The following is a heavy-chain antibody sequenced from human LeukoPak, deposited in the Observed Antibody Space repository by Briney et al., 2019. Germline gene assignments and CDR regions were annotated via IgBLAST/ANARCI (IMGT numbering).Heavy chain of an antibody. CDR3: ARDYGSHFWSGRYYYYYYYMDV. V-gene: IGHV4-38-2*02. D-gene: IGHD3-3*02. J-gene: IGHJ6*03. Sequence: SETLSLTCTASGYSISSGYYWGWIRQPPGKGLEWIGSIYHSGSTYYNPSLKSRVTISVDTSKNQFSLKLSSVTAADTAVYYCARDYGSHFWSGRYYYYYYYMDVWGKGTTVTVSS. CDR1: GYSISSGYY. CDR2: IYHSGST.